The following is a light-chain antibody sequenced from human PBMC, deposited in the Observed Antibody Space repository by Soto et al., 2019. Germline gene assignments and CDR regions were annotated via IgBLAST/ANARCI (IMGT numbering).Light chain of an antibody. CDR1: QSISTW. CDR3: QQYNDSFPYT. V-gene: IGKV1-5*03. J-gene: IGKJ2*01. CDR2: KAS. Sequence: DIQLTQSPSTLSASIGDRVTITCRASQSISTWLAWYQQKPGTAPKLLIYKASTLEGGVPSRFTCSKSGTEFTLTVSSLQPDDFATYYCQQYNDSFPYTFGQGTKLEIK.